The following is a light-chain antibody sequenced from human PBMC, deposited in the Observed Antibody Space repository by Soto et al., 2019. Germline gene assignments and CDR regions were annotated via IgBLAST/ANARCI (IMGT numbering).Light chain of an antibody. CDR2: GAS. V-gene: IGKV3-15*01. CDR3: QQYNNWPPLT. CDR1: QSVSSN. Sequence: EIVMTQSPATLSVSPGERATLYCRASQSVSSNLAWYQQKPGQAPRLLIYGASTRATGIPARFSGSGSGTEFTLTISSLQSEAFAVYYCQQYNNWPPLTFGGGTKVEIK. J-gene: IGKJ4*01.